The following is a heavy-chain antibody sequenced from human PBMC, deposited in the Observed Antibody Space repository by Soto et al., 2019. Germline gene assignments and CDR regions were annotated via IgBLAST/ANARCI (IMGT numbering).Heavy chain of an antibody. CDR3: ARGYNDFWSGYSNY. J-gene: IGHJ4*02. V-gene: IGHV1-18*04. CDR2: ISAYNGNT. D-gene: IGHD3-3*01. Sequence: ASVKVSCKASGYTFTSYGISWVRQAPGQGLEWIGWISAYNGNTNYAQKLQGRVTMTTETSTSTAYMELRSLSSDDTAVYYCARGYNDFWSGYSNYWGQGALVTVSS. CDR1: GYTFTSYG.